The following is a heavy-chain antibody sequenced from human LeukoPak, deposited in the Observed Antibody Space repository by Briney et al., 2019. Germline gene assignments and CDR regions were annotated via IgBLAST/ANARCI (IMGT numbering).Heavy chain of an antibody. Sequence: SGVSLRLSCATSGFPFETNAMSWVRQAPGKGLEWVATIGNTETFYADSVTGRFTISRDNSKNTVNLQMNRLRVEDTAIYYCAKDWIQFNRVFDCFDSWGQGTLVTVSS. CDR2: IGNTET. CDR1: GFPFETNA. V-gene: IGHV3-23*01. J-gene: IGHJ4*02. D-gene: IGHD5-18*01. CDR3: AKDWIQFNRVFDCFDS.